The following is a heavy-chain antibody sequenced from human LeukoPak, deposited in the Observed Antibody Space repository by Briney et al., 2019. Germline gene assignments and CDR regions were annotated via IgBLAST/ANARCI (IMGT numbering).Heavy chain of an antibody. Sequence: SETLSLTCTVSGSSISSSSYFWGWIRQPPGKGLEWIGSIYYSGSTYYNPSLKSRVTISVDKSKNQFSLKLSSVTAADTAVYYCARHPRGSSRNGFDYWGQGTLVTVSS. CDR1: GSSISSSSYF. V-gene: IGHV4-39*01. CDR2: IYYSGST. D-gene: IGHD6-6*01. CDR3: ARHPRGSSRNGFDY. J-gene: IGHJ4*02.